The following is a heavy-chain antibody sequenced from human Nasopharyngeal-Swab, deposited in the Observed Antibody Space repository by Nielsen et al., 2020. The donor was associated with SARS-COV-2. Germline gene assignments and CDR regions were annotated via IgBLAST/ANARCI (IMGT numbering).Heavy chain of an antibody. D-gene: IGHD1-14*01. CDR3: ARGPRRALPYYYYYYMDV. CDR1: GGSFSGYY. CDR2: INHSGST. V-gene: IGHV4-34*01. Sequence: GSLRLSCAVYGGSFSGYYWSWIRQPPGKGLEWIGEINHSGSTNYNPSLKSRVTISVDTSKNQFSLKLSSVTAADTAVYYCARGPRRALPYYYYYYMDVWGKGTTVTVPS. J-gene: IGHJ6*03.